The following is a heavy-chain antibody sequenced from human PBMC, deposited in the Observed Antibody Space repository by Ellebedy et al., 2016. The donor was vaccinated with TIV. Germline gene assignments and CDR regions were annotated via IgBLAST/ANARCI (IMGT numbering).Heavy chain of an antibody. J-gene: IGHJ6*02. CDR2: ISSSSRII. V-gene: IGHV3-48*04. Sequence: GESLKISXAASRFTLSRYSMNWVRQAPGKGLEWVSYISSSSRIIYYVDSVKGRFTISRDNAKNSLYLQMNSLRAEDTAVYYCAGVTYYYDSSGNYGMDVWGQGTTVTVSS. CDR1: RFTLSRYS. D-gene: IGHD3-22*01. CDR3: AGVTYYYDSSGNYGMDV.